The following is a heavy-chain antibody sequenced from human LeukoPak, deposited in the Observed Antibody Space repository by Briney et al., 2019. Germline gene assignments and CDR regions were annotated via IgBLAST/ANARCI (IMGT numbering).Heavy chain of an antibody. CDR2: IYYSGST. J-gene: IGHJ6*02. CDR1: GGSISSYY. Sequence: SETLSLTCTVSGGSISSYYWNWIRQPPGKGLEWIGYIYYSGSTNYNPSLKSRVTISVDTSKNQFSLKLSSVTAADTAVYYCVHYSRDFWSGYYRRSYYYGMDVWGQGTTVTVSS. V-gene: IGHV4-59*12. D-gene: IGHD3-3*01. CDR3: VHYSRDFWSGYYRRSYYYGMDV.